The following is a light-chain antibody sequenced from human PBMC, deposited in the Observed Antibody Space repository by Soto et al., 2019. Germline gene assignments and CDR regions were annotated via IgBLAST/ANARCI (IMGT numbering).Light chain of an antibody. Sequence: QSVLTQPPSVSGSPGQSVTISCTGTSSDVGGYNRVSWYQQPPGTAPKLMIYEVSNRPSGVPDRFSGSKSGNTASLTISGLQAEDEADYYCGSYTSSSTLVFGGGTQLTVL. CDR2: EVS. CDR1: SSDVGGYNR. J-gene: IGLJ2*01. CDR3: GSYTSSSTLV. V-gene: IGLV2-18*02.